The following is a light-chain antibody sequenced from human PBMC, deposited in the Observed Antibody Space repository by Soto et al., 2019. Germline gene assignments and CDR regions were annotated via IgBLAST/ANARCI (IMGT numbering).Light chain of an antibody. V-gene: IGKV1-5*03. J-gene: IGKJ1*01. CDR2: KAS. Sequence: DIQMTQSPSTLSAFVGDRVTITCRASQSISTWLAWFQQKPGKAPKLLIYKASSLESGVPSRFSGSGSGTEFTLTISCLQPDDFATYYCQQYKNYWTFGQGTKVEIK. CDR3: QQYKNYWT. CDR1: QSISTW.